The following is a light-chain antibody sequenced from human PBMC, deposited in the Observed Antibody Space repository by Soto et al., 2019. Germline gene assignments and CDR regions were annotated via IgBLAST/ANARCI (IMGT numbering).Light chain of an antibody. CDR1: QSISSW. J-gene: IGKJ1*01. Sequence: DIQMTQSPSTLSASVGDRVTITCRASQSISSWLAWYQQKPGKAPKLLIYKASSLESGVPTRFSGSGSGTEFTLTISCLQPDDFVTYYCQQYDTYSTFGQGTKVEI. CDR2: KAS. CDR3: QQYDTYST. V-gene: IGKV1-5*03.